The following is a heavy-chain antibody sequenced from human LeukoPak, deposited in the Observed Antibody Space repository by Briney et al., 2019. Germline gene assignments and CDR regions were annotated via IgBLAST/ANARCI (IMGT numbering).Heavy chain of an antibody. J-gene: IGHJ4*02. CDR3: TRASFDY. V-gene: IGHV1-18*01. CDR2: ISAYNGNT. CDR1: GYTFTRFG. Sequence: ASVKVSCKTYGYTFTRFGINWVRQAPGQGLEWMGWISAYNGNTKIAQNFQSRLTVTTDTSTSTVYMEMRSLRPDDTAAYYCTRASFDYWGQGTLVTVSS.